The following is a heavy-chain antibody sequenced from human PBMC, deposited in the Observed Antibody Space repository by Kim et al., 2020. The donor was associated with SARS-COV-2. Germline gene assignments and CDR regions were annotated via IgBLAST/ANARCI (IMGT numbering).Heavy chain of an antibody. D-gene: IGHD3-10*01. Sequence: ADSVKGRFTISRDNSKNTLYLQMNSLRAEDTAVYYCARDYRRGYLQWFDPWGQGTLVTVSS. CDR3: ARDYRRGYLQWFDP. V-gene: IGHV3-33*01. J-gene: IGHJ5*02.